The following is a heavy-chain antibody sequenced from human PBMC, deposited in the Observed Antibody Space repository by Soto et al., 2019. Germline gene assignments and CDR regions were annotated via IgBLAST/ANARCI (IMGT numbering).Heavy chain of an antibody. J-gene: IGHJ5*02. CDR2: ISYSGST. V-gene: IGHV4-59*01. Sequence: QVQLQESGPGLVKTSETLFLTCTVTGASISSYYWSWIRQPPGKGLEWIGHISYSGSTNYNPSVMGRVTVSVDRSTNQFSLKLSSVTAADTAVYYCARAQPCVFHNWFDPWGQGTLVSVSS. D-gene: IGHD2-2*01. CDR3: ARAQPCVFHNWFDP. CDR1: GASISSYY.